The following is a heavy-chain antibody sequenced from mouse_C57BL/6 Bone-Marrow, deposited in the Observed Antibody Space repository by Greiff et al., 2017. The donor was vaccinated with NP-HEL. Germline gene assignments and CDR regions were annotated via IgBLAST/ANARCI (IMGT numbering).Heavy chain of an antibody. V-gene: IGHV1-64*01. D-gene: IGHD2-10*01. J-gene: IGHJ4*01. CDR1: GYTFTSYW. Sequence: VQLQQPGAELVKPGASVKLSRKASGYTFTSYWMHWVKQRPGQGLEWIGMIHPNSGSTNYNEKFKSKATLTVDKSSSTAYMQLSSLTSEDSAVYYCSYSGPYYAMDYWGQGTSVTVSS. CDR3: SYSGPYYAMDY. CDR2: IHPNSGST.